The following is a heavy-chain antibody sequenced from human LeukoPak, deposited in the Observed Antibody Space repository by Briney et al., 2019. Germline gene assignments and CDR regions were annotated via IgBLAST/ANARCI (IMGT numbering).Heavy chain of an antibody. Sequence: GASVKVSCKASGYTFTSYYMHWVRQAPGQGLEWMGIINPSGGSTSYAQKFQGRVTMTRDTSTSTVYMELSGLRSEDTAVYYCARIPCSAGSCTHTGPWGQGTLVTVSS. CDR2: INPSGGST. D-gene: IGHD2-15*01. J-gene: IGHJ5*02. CDR1: GYTFTSYY. CDR3: ARIPCSAGSCTHTGP. V-gene: IGHV1-46*03.